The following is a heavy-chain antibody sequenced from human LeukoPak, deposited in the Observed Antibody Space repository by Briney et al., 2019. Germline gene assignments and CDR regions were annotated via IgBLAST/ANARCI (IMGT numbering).Heavy chain of an antibody. CDR1: GFAFSSYN. D-gene: IGHD3-22*01. J-gene: IGHJ6*02. Sequence: PGGSLRLSCAASGFAFSSYNMNWVRQAPGKGLEWISYIGRSGSPTHYADSVRGRFTISRDNAKNSLYLQMNSLRDEDTAVYYCARRPYSDTSGRLSDVWGQGTTVTVSS. V-gene: IGHV3-48*02. CDR2: IGRSGSPT. CDR3: ARRPYSDTSGRLSDV.